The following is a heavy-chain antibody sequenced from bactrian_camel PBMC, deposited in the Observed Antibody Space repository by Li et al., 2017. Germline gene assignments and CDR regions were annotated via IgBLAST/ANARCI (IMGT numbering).Heavy chain of an antibody. CDR1: QSSVSISR. CDR3: AARRHYCFRY. V-gene: IGHV3S67*01. D-gene: IGHD3*01. J-gene: IGHJ6*01. CDR2: IRSDGIL. Sequence: VQLVESGGGSVQAGGTLRLSCVATQSSVSISRMAWFRQAPGKEREGLAVIRSDGILAYSESVRGRFTISKDNAGNSLFLHMTNLKPEDTATYYCAARRHYCFRYWDQGTQVTVS.